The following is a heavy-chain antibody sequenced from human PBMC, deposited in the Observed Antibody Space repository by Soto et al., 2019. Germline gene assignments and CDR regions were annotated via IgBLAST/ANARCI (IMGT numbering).Heavy chain of an antibody. V-gene: IGHV3-21*01. D-gene: IGHD6-13*01. CDR3: AKAEGGSSWTRDAFDI. Sequence: GSLRLSCAASGFTFSSYSMNWVRQAPGKGLEWVSSISSSSSYIYYADSVKGRFTISRDNAKNSLYLQMNSLRAEDTAVYYCAKAEGGSSWTRDAFDIWGQGTMVTVSS. J-gene: IGHJ3*02. CDR2: ISSSSSYI. CDR1: GFTFSSYS.